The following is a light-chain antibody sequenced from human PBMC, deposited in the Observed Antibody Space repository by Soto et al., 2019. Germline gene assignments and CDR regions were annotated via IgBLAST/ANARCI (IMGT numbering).Light chain of an antibody. V-gene: IGKV1-33*01. CDR3: QQYDNAWT. CDR2: DAS. CDR1: QDISNY. J-gene: IGKJ1*01. Sequence: DIQMTQSPSSLSASVGDRVTITCQASQDISNYLNWYQQKPGKAPKLLIYDASNLETGIPSRLSGSGSGTDFTFTISSLQPEDIATYYCQQYDNAWTFGQGTKVEI.